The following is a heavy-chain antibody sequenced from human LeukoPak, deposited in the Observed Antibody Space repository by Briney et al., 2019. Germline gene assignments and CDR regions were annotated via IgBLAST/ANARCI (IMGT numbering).Heavy chain of an antibody. V-gene: IGHV4-38-2*01. CDR1: GSSITSDFF. CDR3: ARNVTAGFFDY. J-gene: IGHJ4*02. CDR2: IYYSWGM. Sequence: PSETLSLTCDVSGSSITSDFFWGWIRQPPGKGLEWIATIYYSWGMYFNPSLKSRVTISLDASKNQYSLKMTSLTAADTATYYCARNVTAGFFDYWGQGILVTVSS. D-gene: IGHD1-1*01.